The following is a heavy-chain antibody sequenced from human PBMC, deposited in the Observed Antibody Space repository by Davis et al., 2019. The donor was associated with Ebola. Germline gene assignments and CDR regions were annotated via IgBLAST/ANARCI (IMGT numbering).Heavy chain of an antibody. CDR1: GYTFTGYY. J-gene: IGHJ5*02. CDR2: IIPMFRSP. V-gene: IGHV1-69*13. Sequence: SVKVSCKASGYTFTGYYMHWVREAPGRGLEWMGGIIPMFRSPNYAQKFLDRVTITADESTRTVYMEMRSLRPEDTAVYFCARGRTGFYYDSSDAPTWFDPWGQGTLVTVSS. D-gene: IGHD3-22*01. CDR3: ARGRTGFYYDSSDAPTWFDP.